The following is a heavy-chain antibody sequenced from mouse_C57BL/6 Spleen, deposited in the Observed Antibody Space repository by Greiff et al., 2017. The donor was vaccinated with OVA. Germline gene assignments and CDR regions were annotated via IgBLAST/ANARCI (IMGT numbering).Heavy chain of an antibody. D-gene: IGHD2-5*01. V-gene: IGHV14-3*01. CDR1: GFNIKNTY. Sequence: EVMLVESVAELVRPGASVKLSCTASGFNIKNTYMHWVKQRPEQGLEWIGRIDPANGNTKYAPKFQGKATITADTSSNTASLQLSSLTSADTAIYYCARDSNPWYFDVWGTGTTVTVSS. CDR2: IDPANGNT. J-gene: IGHJ1*03. CDR3: ARDSNPWYFDV.